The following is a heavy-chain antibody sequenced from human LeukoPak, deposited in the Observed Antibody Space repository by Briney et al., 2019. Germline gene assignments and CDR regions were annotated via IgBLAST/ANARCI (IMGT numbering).Heavy chain of an antibody. V-gene: IGHV1-2*02. CDR3: SRSNIGTRRGDNWFDP. CDR1: GYTLTDYY. CDR2: ISPNSGGT. D-gene: IGHD2/OR15-2a*01. Sequence: ASVKVSCKASGYTLTDYYMHWVRQAPGQGLEWMGWISPNSGGTNYVQNFQGRFTMTRDTSATTAYMELSSLSFNAAHAYLYSRSNIGTRRGDNWFDPWGQGTLVTVSS. J-gene: IGHJ5*02.